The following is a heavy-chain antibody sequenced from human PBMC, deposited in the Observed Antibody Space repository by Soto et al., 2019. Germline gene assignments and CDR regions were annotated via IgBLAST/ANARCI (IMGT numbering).Heavy chain of an antibody. CDR2: IGGSNTDT. Sequence: DVQLLQSGGGPAQPGGSLTLSCAASRFTFSDFAMSWVRQAPGKGLEWVSGIGGSNTDTYYADSVKGRFTISRDNLKNTLFLQMNSLRDEDTAVYYCXXDGVPXXGXXXWLDSXGXGTLVTVSS. CDR1: RFTFSDFA. V-gene: IGHV3-23*01. CDR3: XXDGVPXXGXXXWLDS. J-gene: IGHJ5*01.